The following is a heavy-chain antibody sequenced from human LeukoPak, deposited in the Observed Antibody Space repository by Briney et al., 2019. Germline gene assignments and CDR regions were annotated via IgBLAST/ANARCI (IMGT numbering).Heavy chain of an antibody. V-gene: IGHV4-30-2*01. D-gene: IGHD1-26*01. CDR3: ARALGARSSKETFDI. CDR1: GGSISSGGYY. Sequence: SETLSLTCTVSGGSISSGGYYWSWIRQPPGKGLEWIGYIYHSGSTYYNPSLKSRVTISVDRSKNQFSLKLSSVTAADTAVYYCARALGARSSKETFDIWGQGTMVTVSS. J-gene: IGHJ3*02. CDR2: IYHSGST.